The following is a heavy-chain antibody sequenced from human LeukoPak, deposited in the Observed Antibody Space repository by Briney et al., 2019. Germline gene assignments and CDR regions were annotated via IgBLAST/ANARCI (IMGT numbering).Heavy chain of an antibody. CDR3: ARDRIVGGLGWLDP. J-gene: IGHJ5*02. Sequence: SVKVSCKAPGGTFSSYSITWVRQAPGQGLEWMGGVAPLLETTNYAPKFRGRMTITAAESTSTAYMRLTSLRSHDTAGYYFARDRIVGGLGWLDPWGQGTLVTVSS. D-gene: IGHD1-26*01. CDR2: VAPLLETT. CDR1: GGTFSSYS. V-gene: IGHV1-69*13.